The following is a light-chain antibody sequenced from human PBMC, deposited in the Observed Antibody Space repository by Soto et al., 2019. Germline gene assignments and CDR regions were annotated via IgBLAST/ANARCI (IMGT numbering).Light chain of an antibody. V-gene: IGKV3-15*01. J-gene: IGKJ1*01. CDR3: QQYFNWPLTWT. Sequence: EVVLTQSPATLSVSAGGTVTLSCRASQSVRTNVAWYQQIPGQAPRLLVYGASTRATGVPARFTGSGSGIVFSLTISSLLSEDSAFYYCQQYFNWPLTWTFGPGTKVDIK. CDR1: QSVRTN. CDR2: GAS.